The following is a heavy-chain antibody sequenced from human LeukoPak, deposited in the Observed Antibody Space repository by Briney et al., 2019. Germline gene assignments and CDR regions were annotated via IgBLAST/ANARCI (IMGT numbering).Heavy chain of an antibody. CDR2: ISSTGGST. Sequence: GGSPRLSCSASGSTFSNYAMHWVRQAPGKGLECISTISSTGGSTYYADSVKGRFTISRDNSKNTLYLQMSSLRPEDTAVYYCVRDTSYCSGGRCFATYSFDYWGQGTRVTVSS. V-gene: IGHV3-64D*09. CDR3: VRDTSYCSGGRCFATYSFDY. J-gene: IGHJ4*02. CDR1: GSTFSNYA. D-gene: IGHD2-15*01.